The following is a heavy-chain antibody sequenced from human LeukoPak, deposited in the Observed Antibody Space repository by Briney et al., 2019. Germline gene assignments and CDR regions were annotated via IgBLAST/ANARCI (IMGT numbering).Heavy chain of an antibody. CDR2: IKQDGSEK. J-gene: IGHJ4*02. D-gene: IGHD4-17*01. V-gene: IGHV3-7*03. CDR3: AFTVTSFDY. CDR1: GLTFNKYW. Sequence: PGGSLRLSCEASGLTFNKYWMTWVRQAPGKGLEWVANIKQDGSEKNYVDSVKGRFTISRDNSKNTLFLQMNSLRAEDTAVYYCAFTVTSFDYWGQGTLVTVSS.